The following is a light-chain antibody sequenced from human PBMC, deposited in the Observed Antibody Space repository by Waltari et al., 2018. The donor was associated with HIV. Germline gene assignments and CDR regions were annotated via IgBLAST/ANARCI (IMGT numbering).Light chain of an antibody. V-gene: IGLV2-14*03. J-gene: IGLJ3*02. CDR2: DVT. Sequence: QSALTQPASVSGSPGPSITISCTGISSDVDYYNYDCWYQQNPGKAPKLMIYDVTHRPSGVSNRFSGSKSGNTASLTISGLQAEDEADYYCSSYTSSSWVFGGGTKLTVL. CDR3: SSYTSSSWV. CDR1: SSDVDYYNY.